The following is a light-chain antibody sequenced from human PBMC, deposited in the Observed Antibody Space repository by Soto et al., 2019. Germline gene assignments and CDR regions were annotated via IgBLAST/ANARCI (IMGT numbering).Light chain of an antibody. CDR3: TSYTSISLYV. V-gene: IGLV2-14*01. CDR1: SSDVGGYNY. Sequence: QSVLTQPASVSGSPGQSITISCTGTSSDVGGYNYVSWYQQHPGKAPKLMIYEVSNRPSGVSNRFSGSKSGNTASLTISGLQAVDEADYCGTSYTSISLYVFGTGTKVTVL. J-gene: IGLJ1*01. CDR2: EVS.